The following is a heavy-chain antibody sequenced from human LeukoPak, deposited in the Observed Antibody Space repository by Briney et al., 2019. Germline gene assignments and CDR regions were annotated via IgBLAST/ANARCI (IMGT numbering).Heavy chain of an antibody. CDR1: GFIFSGSA. CDR2: IRTKANSYAT. D-gene: IGHD1-26*01. V-gene: IGHV3-73*01. J-gene: IGHJ3*02. CDR3: ARSMVSGELGSAIDI. Sequence: GGSLKLSCAASGFIFSGSAMHWARQASGRGLEWVGRIRTKANSYATSYAASLKGRFTISRDDSKNTAYLQMNSLKTEDTAVYYCARSMVSGELGSAIDIWGQGTMVTASS.